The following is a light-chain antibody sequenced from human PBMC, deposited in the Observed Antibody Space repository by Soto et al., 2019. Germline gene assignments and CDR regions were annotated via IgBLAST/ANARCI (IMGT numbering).Light chain of an antibody. J-gene: IGKJ1*01. V-gene: IGKV1-27*01. CDR1: QDIGKS. Sequence: DIQMTQSPSSLSASVGDRLTITCRASQDIGKSLAWYQQRPGKGPKPLIYAASTLHSGVPSRFSGGGSGTHFTLTISNLQPEDAATYYCQMYVTAPETFGQGTKVDIK. CDR3: QMYVTAPET. CDR2: AAS.